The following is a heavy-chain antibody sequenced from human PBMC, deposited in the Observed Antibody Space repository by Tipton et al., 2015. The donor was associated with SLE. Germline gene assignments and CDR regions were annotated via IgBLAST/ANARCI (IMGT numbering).Heavy chain of an antibody. CDR1: GGSISSGHLY. CDR3: ARHLTITSPPGLDI. Sequence: TLSLTCSVSGGSISSGHLYWTWIRQPAGKGLEWLGRIYTSGNTIYNPSLNSRLSISLDTSKNQFSLKLSSVTAADTAVYYCARHLTITSPPGLDIWGQGIWVTVSS. J-gene: IGHJ5*02. V-gene: IGHV4-61*02. D-gene: IGHD1-14*01. CDR2: IYTSGNT.